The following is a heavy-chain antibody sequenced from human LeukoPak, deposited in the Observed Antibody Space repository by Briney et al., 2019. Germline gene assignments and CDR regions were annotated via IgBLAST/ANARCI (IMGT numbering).Heavy chain of an antibody. CDR2: IKQDGSET. J-gene: IGHJ6*02. CDR1: GFTSSSYW. D-gene: IGHD6-13*01. CDR3: ARDRSSSWYYYYSYGMDV. Sequence: GGSLRLSCAASGFTSSSYWMTWVCQAPGKGLEWVANIKQDGSETYYVDSVKGRFTISRDNARNSLHLQMNSLTAEDTAVYYCARDRSSSWYYYYSYGMDVWGRGTTVTVSS. V-gene: IGHV3-7*05.